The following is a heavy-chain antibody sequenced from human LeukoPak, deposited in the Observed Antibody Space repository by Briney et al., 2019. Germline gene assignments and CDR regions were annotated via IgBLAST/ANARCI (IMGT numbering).Heavy chain of an antibody. CDR1: GFTFSDYY. Sequence: PGGSLRLSCGGTGFTFSDYYMSWIRQAPGKGLEWVAGISGSGGSTNYADSVKGRFTISRDNPKNTLYLQMNRLRAEDTAVYFCAKRGVVIRVILVGFHKEAYYFDSWGQGALVTVSS. CDR2: ISGSGGST. J-gene: IGHJ4*02. V-gene: IGHV3-23*01. D-gene: IGHD3-22*01. CDR3: AKRGVVIRVILVGFHKEAYYFDS.